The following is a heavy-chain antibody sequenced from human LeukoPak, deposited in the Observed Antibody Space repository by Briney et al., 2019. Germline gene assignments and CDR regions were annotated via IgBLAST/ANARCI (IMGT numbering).Heavy chain of an antibody. D-gene: IGHD3-10*01. CDR3: VRVRFAASLSPDY. J-gene: IGHJ4*02. CDR2: INPSGGST. CDR1: VYTFTKQY. Sequence: ASVKVSCKQCVYTFTKQYIHLVGQAPGQGLEWMGIINPSGGSTSYAQKFQGRVTMTRDTSTSTVYMVLSSLRSEDTTVYYCVRVRFAASLSPDYWGQGTLVTVSS. V-gene: IGHV1-46*01.